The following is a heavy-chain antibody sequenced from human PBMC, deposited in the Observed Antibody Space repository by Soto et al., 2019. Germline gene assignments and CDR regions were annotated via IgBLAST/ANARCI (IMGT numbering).Heavy chain of an antibody. V-gene: IGHV4-31*03. CDR2: ISYSGRT. D-gene: IGHD2-2*01. Sequence: SETLSLTCTVSGESLSSGRYYWSWIRQHPEKGLEWIGYISYSGRTYYNPSLKSRVIISMDTSKNQISLKLSSVTAADTAVYYCARDASGPAAVNWFDPWGQGTLVTVSS. CDR3: ARDASGPAAVNWFDP. J-gene: IGHJ5*02. CDR1: GESLSSGRYY.